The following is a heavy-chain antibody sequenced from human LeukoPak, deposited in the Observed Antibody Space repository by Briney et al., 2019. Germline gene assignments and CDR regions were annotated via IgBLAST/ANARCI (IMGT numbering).Heavy chain of an antibody. CDR3: ARGYWGSVEDYFDY. CDR1: GYTFTGYY. CDR2: INPNSGGT. V-gene: IGHV1-2*02. J-gene: IGHJ4*02. Sequence: ASVKVSCXASGYTFTGYYMHWVRRAPGQGLEWMGWINPNSGGTNYAQKFQGRVTMTRDTSISTAYMELSRLRSDDTAVYYCARGYWGSVEDYFDYWGQGTLVTVSS. D-gene: IGHD7-27*01.